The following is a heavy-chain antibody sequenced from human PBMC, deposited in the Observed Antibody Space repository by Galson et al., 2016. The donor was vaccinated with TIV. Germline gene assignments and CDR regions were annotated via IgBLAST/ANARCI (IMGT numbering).Heavy chain of an antibody. D-gene: IGHD1-1*01. CDR3: ARDLAGPADY. CDR1: GFTFSSYE. V-gene: IGHV3-48*03. J-gene: IGHJ4*02. Sequence: SLRLSCAASGFTFSSYEMNWVRQAPGQGLEWVSYISSGGGTIYYADSVKGRFTISRDNAKKSVYLQMNSLRAEDTAVYYCARDLAGPADYWGQGTLVTVSS. CDR2: ISSGGGTI.